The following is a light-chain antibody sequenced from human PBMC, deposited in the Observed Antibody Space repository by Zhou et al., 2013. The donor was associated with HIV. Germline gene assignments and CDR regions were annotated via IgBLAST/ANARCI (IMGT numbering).Light chain of an antibody. CDR2: DAS. Sequence: EVLMTQSPVTLSVSPGGRATLSCRASQSVDTYLAWYQQRPGQPPRLLMYDASNRATDIPARFSGSGSGTDFTLTISSLEPEDFAVYYCQLRSNWPLFGQGTKVEIK. V-gene: IGKV3-11*01. CDR3: QLRSNWPL. CDR1: QSVDTY. J-gene: IGKJ1*01.